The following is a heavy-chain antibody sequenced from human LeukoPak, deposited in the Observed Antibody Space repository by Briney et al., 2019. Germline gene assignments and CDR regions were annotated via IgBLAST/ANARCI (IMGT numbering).Heavy chain of an antibody. CDR2: IRSKGYGGTT. V-gene: IGHV3-49*04. D-gene: IGHD3-10*01. CDR3: TRVRSGNDFDY. Sequence: PGRSLRLSCSASGFTFGDHAMSWVRQAPGKGLEWVGFIRSKGYGGTTEYAASVEGRFSLSRDDSKSLVYLQMSSLKTEDTAVYYCTRVRSGNDFDYWGQGTLVTVSS. CDR1: GFTFGDHA. J-gene: IGHJ4*02.